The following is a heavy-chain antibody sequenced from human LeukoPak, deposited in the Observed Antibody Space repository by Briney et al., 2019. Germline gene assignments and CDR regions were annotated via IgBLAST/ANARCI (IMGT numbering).Heavy chain of an antibody. CDR3: ARSSDDYGSLVDY. V-gene: IGHV1-2*02. J-gene: IGHJ4*02. CDR1: GYTFTGYY. Sequence: ASVKVSCKASGYTFTGYYMHWVRQAPGQGLEWMGWINPNSDGTNYAQKFQGRVTMTTDMSTSTVYMDLSSLRSEDTAVYYCARSSDDYGSLVDYWGQGTLVTVSS. CDR2: INPNSDGT. D-gene: IGHD4-17*01.